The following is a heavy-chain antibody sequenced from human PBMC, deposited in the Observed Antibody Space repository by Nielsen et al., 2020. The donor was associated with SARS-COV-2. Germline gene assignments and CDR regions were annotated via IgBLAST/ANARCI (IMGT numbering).Heavy chain of an antibody. Sequence: GESLKISCAASGFTFSSYSMNWVRQTPGKGLEWLSHISSSGSIIYYADSVKGRFTISRDNAKNSLYLQMNSLRAEDTAVYYCARGVDHTYYDILTGYYPPEYFQHWGQGTLVTVSS. J-gene: IGHJ1*01. V-gene: IGHV3-48*01. CDR1: GFTFSSYS. D-gene: IGHD3-9*01. CDR2: ISSSGSII. CDR3: ARGVDHTYYDILTGYYPPEYFQH.